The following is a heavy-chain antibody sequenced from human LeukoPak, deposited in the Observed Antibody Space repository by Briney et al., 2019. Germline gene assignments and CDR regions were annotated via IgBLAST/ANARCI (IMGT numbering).Heavy chain of an antibody. CDR2: IIPIFGTA. CDR1: GGTFSSYA. V-gene: IGHV1-69*13. J-gene: IGHJ2*01. D-gene: IGHD3-3*01. CDR3: AADIRDFWSGYSQRSYWYFDL. Sequence: ASVKVSCKASGGTFSSYAISWVRQAPGQGLEWMGGIIPIFGTANYAQKFQGRVTITADESTSTAYMELSSLRSEDTAAYYCAADIRDFWSGYSQRSYWYFDLWGRGTLVTVSS.